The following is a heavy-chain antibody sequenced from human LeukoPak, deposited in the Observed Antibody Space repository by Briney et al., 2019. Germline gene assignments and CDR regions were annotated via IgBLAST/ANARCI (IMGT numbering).Heavy chain of an antibody. D-gene: IGHD5-12*01. Sequence: AGGSLRLSCAASGFTFSIYAMHWVRQAPGKGLERVAVISYDGSNKYYADSVKGRFTISRDNSKNTLYLQMNSLRAEDTAVYYCANWDIVVASIWGQGTLVTVSS. V-gene: IGHV3-30-3*01. J-gene: IGHJ4*02. CDR1: GFTFSIYA. CDR3: ANWDIVVASI. CDR2: ISYDGSNK.